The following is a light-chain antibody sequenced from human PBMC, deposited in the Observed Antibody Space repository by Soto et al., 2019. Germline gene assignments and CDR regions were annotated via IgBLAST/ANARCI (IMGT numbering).Light chain of an antibody. CDR2: DVS. V-gene: IGKV3-11*01. Sequence: ETVLTQSPATLSLSPGERATLSCRASQSISRDLAWYQQKPGQPPRLLICDVSNRATGVPARFSGSGSGTDFTLTIGSLEPEDFAVYSCQQRNHWPLTFGQGTKV. J-gene: IGKJ1*01. CDR1: QSISRD. CDR3: QQRNHWPLT.